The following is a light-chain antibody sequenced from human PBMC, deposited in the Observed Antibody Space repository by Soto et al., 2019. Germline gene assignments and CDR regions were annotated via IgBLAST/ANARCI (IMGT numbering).Light chain of an antibody. Sequence: QSVLSQPPSASGTPGQRVPISCSGSISNVGSNYVYWYQQLPGTAPKLLIYRDNQRPSGVPDRCSASKSGTSAYLAISGLRSEDEAVYYCAACDDTLSGDWVFGGGTKLTVL. CDR3: AACDDTLSGDWV. V-gene: IGLV1-47*01. CDR1: ISNVGSNY. CDR2: RDN. J-gene: IGLJ3*02.